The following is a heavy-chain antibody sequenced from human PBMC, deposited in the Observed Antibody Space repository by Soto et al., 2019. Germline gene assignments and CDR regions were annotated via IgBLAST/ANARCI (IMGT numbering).Heavy chain of an antibody. J-gene: IGHJ3*02. Sequence: GESLKISCKGSGYSFTSYWIGWVRQMPGKGLEWMGIIYPGDSDTRYSPSFQGQVTISVDKSISTAYLQWSSLKASDTAMYYCARPHSYDFWSGYYLYAFDIWGQGTMVTVSS. CDR1: GYSFTSYW. D-gene: IGHD3-3*01. CDR2: IYPGDSDT. CDR3: ARPHSYDFWSGYYLYAFDI. V-gene: IGHV5-51*01.